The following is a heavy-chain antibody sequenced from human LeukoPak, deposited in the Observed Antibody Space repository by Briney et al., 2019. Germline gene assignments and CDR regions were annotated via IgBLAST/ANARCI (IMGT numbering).Heavy chain of an antibody. D-gene: IGHD1-1*01. V-gene: IGHV3-30-3*01. CDR2: MSYDGSNK. CDR3: ARDRGLGHDGQFDP. CDR1: GFTFSSYA. Sequence: PGRSLRLSCAASGFTFSSYAMHWVRQAPGKGLEWVAVMSYDGSNKYYADSVKGRFTISRDNSKNTLYLQMNSLRAEDTAVYYCARDRGLGHDGQFDPWGQGTLVTVSS. J-gene: IGHJ5*02.